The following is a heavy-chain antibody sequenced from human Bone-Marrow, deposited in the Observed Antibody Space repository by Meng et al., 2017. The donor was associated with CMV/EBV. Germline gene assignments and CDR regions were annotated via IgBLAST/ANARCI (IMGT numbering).Heavy chain of an antibody. J-gene: IGHJ6*02. D-gene: IGHD4-23*01. CDR1: GFTFSSND. V-gene: IGHV3-23*01. Sequence: GGSLRLSCAASGFTFSSNDMHWVRQTTGKGLEWVSAISGSGGSTYYADSVKGRFTISRDNSKNTLYLQMNSMRAEDTAVYYCAGGLRWRDGMDVWGQGTTVTVSS. CDR2: ISGSGGST. CDR3: AGGLRWRDGMDV.